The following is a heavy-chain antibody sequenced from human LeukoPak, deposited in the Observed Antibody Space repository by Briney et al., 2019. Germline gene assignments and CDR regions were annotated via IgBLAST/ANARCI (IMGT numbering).Heavy chain of an antibody. CDR3: ARVELGATYYFDY. CDR2: ISSSGSTI. J-gene: IGHJ4*02. D-gene: IGHD1-26*01. Sequence: GGSLRLSCAASGFTFSDYYMSWIRQAPRKGLEWVSYISSSGSTIYYADSVKGRFTISRDNAKNSLYLQMNSLRAEDTAVYYCARVELGATYYFDYWGQGTLVTVSS. V-gene: IGHV3-11*01. CDR1: GFTFSDYY.